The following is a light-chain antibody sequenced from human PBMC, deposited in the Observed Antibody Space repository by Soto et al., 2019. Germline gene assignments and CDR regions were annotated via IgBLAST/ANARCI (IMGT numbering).Light chain of an antibody. V-gene: IGLV4-69*01. J-gene: IGLJ2*01. Sequence: QLVLTQSPSASASLGASVKLTCTLSSGHSTYAIAWHQQQPDKGPRYLMKLNSDGSHTKGDGIPDRFSGSSSGAERSLTISSLQSEDDADYYCQTWGTGIPVFGGGTKLTVL. CDR1: SGHSTYA. CDR3: QTWGTGIPV. CDR2: LNSDGSH.